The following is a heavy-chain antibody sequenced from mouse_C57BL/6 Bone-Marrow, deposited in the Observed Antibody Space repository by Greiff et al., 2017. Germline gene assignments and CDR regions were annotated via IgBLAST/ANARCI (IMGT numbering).Heavy chain of an antibody. Sequence: EVKLMESGGGLVKPGGSLKLSCAASGFTFSDYGMHWVRQAPEKGLEWVAYISSGSSTIYYAATVKGRFTISRDNAKNTLFLQMSSLRSEDTAMYYCARFERGPYYFDYWGQGTTLTVSS. CDR2: ISSGSSTI. V-gene: IGHV5-17*01. D-gene: IGHD4-1*01. CDR3: ARFERGPYYFDY. CDR1: GFTFSDYG. J-gene: IGHJ2*01.